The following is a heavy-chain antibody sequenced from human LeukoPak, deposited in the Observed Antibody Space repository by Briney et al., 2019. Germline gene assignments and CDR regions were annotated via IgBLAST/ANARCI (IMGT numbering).Heavy chain of an antibody. V-gene: IGHV3-30-3*01. J-gene: IGHJ4*02. CDR3: ARGVVPAACFDY. Sequence: GGSLRLSCAASGFTFSSYAMHWVRQAPGKGLEWVAVISYDGSNKYYADSVKGRFTISRDNSKNTLYLQMNSLRAEDTAVYYCARGVVPAACFDYWGRGTLVTVSS. CDR1: GFTFSSYA. CDR2: ISYDGSNK. D-gene: IGHD2-2*01.